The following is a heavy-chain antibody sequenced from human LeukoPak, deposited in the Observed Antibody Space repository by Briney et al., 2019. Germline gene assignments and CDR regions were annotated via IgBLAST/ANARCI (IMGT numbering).Heavy chain of an antibody. CDR3: ARDRVSGGNDY. J-gene: IGHJ4*02. Sequence: ASVKVSCKASGYTFTGYDLHWVRQAPGQGLEYMGWINPNNGDSKNTQTFQGRVTMTRDTSISTVYMELTRLRSDGTAVYYCARDRVSGGNDYWGQGTLVTVSS. CDR2: INPNNGDS. CDR1: GYTFTGYD. D-gene: IGHD3-10*01. V-gene: IGHV1-2*02.